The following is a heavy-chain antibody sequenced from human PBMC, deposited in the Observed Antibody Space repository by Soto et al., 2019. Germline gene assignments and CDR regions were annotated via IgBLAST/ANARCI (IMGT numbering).Heavy chain of an antibody. Sequence: QVQLQESGPGLVKPSQTLSLTCTVSGGSISSGGYYWSWIRQHPGKGLEWIGYIYYSGSTYYNPSLKSRVTISVDTSKNQFSLKLSSVTAADTAVYYCARKLRIAVAGNYYYYGMDVWGQGTTVTVSS. D-gene: IGHD6-19*01. V-gene: IGHV4-31*03. J-gene: IGHJ6*02. CDR1: GGSISSGGYY. CDR2: IYYSGST. CDR3: ARKLRIAVAGNYYYYGMDV.